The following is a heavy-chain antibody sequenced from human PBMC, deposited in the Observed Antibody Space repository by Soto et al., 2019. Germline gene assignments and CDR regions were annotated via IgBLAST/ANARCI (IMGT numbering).Heavy chain of an antibody. CDR2: ISGHDGNT. CDR3: AREYCSSASCYGPDF. J-gene: IGHJ4*02. CDR1: GYSLTSYG. V-gene: IGHV1-18*01. Sequence: QVQLVQSGAEVKMPGASVKVSCKASGYSLTSYGISWVRHAPGQGLEWMGWISGHDGNTKYTQKLQGRVTVTTDTSTSTAYMDLRSLRSDDTAVYYCAREYCSSASCYGPDFWGQGTLVTVSS. D-gene: IGHD2-2*01.